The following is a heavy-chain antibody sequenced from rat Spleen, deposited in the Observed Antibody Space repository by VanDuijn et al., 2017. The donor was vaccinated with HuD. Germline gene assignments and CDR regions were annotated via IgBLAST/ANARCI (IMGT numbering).Heavy chain of an antibody. J-gene: IGHJ2*01. CDR3: TRSSFITTVVRRDYFDY. Sequence: EVQLVESGGGLVQPGRSMKLSCAVSGLTFSNYYMAWVRQAAGKGLEWVASITNTGGSTYYPDSVKGRFTISRDNAKSTLYLQMNSLRSEDTATYYCTRSSFITTVVRRDYFDYWGQGVMVTVSS. V-gene: IGHV5-25*01. CDR2: ITNTGGST. CDR1: GLTFSNYY. D-gene: IGHD1-1*01.